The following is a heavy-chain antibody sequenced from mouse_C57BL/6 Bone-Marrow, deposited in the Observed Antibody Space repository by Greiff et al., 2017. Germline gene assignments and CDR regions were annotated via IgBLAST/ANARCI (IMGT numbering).Heavy chain of an antibody. J-gene: IGHJ1*03. CDR3: AREDFYDGYWYFDV. Sequence: QVQLQQPGAELVKPGASVKMSCKASGYTFTSYWITWVKQRPGQGLEWIGDIYPGSGSTNYNEKFKSKDTLTVDTSSSTSYMQLSSLTSEDSAVYYCAREDFYDGYWYFDVWGTGTTVTVAS. D-gene: IGHD2-3*01. CDR2: IYPGSGST. V-gene: IGHV1-55*01. CDR1: GYTFTSYW.